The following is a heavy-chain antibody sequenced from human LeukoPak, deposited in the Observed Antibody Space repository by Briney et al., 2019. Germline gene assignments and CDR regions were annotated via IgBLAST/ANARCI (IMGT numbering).Heavy chain of an antibody. CDR3: ARDLVFPGTFDI. V-gene: IGHV4-39*07. Sequence: SETLSLTCTVSGGSISSGTYYWGWIRQPPGKGLEWIGTIYYSGSTYNNPSLKSRVTILVDTSKNQFSLKLSSVTAADTAVYYCARDLVFPGTFDIWGQGTMVTVSS. CDR1: GGSISSGTYY. J-gene: IGHJ3*02. CDR2: IYYSGST. D-gene: IGHD2-8*01.